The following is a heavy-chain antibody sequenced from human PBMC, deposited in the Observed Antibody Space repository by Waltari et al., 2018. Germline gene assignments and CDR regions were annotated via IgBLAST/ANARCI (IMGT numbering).Heavy chain of an antibody. V-gene: IGHV4-38-2*01. CDR1: GYSISSGYY. Sequence: QVQLQESGPGLVKPSETLSLTCAVSGYSISSGYYWGWIRQPPGKGLEWIGSIYHSGSTNYNPSLKSRVTISVDTSKNQFSLKLSSVTAADTAVYYCARGWPLPNLPSDYWGQGTLVTVSS. J-gene: IGHJ4*02. CDR3: ARGWPLPNLPSDY. CDR2: IYHSGST. D-gene: IGHD6-19*01.